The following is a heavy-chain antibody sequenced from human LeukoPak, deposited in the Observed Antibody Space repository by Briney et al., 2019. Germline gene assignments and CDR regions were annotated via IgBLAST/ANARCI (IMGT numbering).Heavy chain of an antibody. J-gene: IGHJ3*01. CDR2: IYYSGST. V-gene: IGHV4-59*08. Sequence: SETLSLTCTVSGGSISSYYWSWIRQPPGKGLEWIGYIYYSGSTNYNPSLKSRVTISVDTSKNQFSLKLSSVTAADTAVYYCAGREGYCSSTSCSWHAFDVWGQGTMVTVSS. CDR3: AGREGYCSSTSCSWHAFDV. CDR1: GGSISSYY. D-gene: IGHD2-2*01.